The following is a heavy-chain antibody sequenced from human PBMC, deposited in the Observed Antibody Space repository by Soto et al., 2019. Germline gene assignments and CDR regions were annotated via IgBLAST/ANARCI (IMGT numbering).Heavy chain of an antibody. CDR2: IATYNSNR. CDR1: GDTFTNFG. J-gene: IGHJ5*02. CDR3: ATVLRGVVNWFDP. D-gene: IGHD3-10*01. Sequence: HLVQSGPEVKKPGASITVSCKTSGDTFTNFGLSWVRQAPGQGLEWLGWIATYNSNRNYAQKFQGRLTLTTDTATSTADMKLKSLRYDDTAVYYCATVLRGVVNWFDPWGQGTLVTVSS. V-gene: IGHV1-18*01.